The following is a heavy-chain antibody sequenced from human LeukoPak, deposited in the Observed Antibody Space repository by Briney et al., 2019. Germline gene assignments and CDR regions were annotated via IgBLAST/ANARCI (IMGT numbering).Heavy chain of an antibody. Sequence: GASVTVSCKASGYTFNSYGISWVRQAPGQGLEWMGWISAYNGNTNYAQKLQGRVTMTTDTSTNTAYMELRSLRSDDTAVYYCARDNGNYYYYYAMDVWGQGTTVTVSS. J-gene: IGHJ6*02. CDR3: ARDNGNYYYYYAMDV. CDR1: GYTFNSYG. V-gene: IGHV1-18*01. D-gene: IGHD2-8*01. CDR2: ISAYNGNT.